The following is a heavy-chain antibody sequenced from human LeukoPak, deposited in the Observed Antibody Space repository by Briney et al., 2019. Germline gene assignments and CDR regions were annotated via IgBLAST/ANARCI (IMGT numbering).Heavy chain of an antibody. Sequence: GGSLRLSCAVSGFTFSSYAMHWVRQAPGKGRGWVAVISYDGSNKSYADSVKSRITNTRDNSKSTQYLQMNSRRAEDTAVYYCARDHFAFDIWGQRTTVTVSS. J-gene: IGHJ3*02. CDR3: ARDHFAFDI. V-gene: IGHV3-30-3*01. D-gene: IGHD3-3*02. CDR2: ISYDGSNK. CDR1: GFTFSSYA.